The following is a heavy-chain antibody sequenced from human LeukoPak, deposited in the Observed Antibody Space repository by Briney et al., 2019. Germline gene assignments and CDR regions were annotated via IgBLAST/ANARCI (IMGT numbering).Heavy chain of an antibody. CDR3: AKDIAVAGGVADY. Sequence: GGSLRHSCAHSGFTFYDYAMRWVRHAPGKGLEWVSLNSGDGSSTYYADSVQGRFNISRDNSKNSLYLQMNSLRTGDTALYYCAKDIAVAGGVADYWGQGTLVTVSS. CDR1: GFTFYDYA. J-gene: IGHJ4*02. CDR2: NSGDGSST. D-gene: IGHD6-19*01. V-gene: IGHV3-43*02.